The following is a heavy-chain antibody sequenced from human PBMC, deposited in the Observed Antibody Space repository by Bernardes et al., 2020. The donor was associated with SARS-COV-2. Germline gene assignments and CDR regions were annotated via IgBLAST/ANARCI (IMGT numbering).Heavy chain of an antibody. CDR1: CYPFSSYG. V-gene: IGHV1-18*01. J-gene: IGHJ5*02. Sequence: SFPSSCYPFSSYGISWVRQAPGQGLEWMGWISADNGNTTYAQKFQGRVAMTTDTSTSTGYMELRSLRSDDTAVYYCATVVGYSYGGGWFDPWGQGTRVTVSS. D-gene: IGHD5-18*01. CDR3: ATVVGYSYGGGWFDP. CDR2: ISADNGNT.